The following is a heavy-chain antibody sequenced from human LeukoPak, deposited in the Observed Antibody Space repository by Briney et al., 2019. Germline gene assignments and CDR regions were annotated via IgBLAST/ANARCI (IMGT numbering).Heavy chain of an antibody. J-gene: IGHJ4*02. D-gene: IGHD6-19*01. CDR3: ARAKQWLALFDY. V-gene: IGHV4-59*01. CDR2: IYYSGST. Sequence: SETLSLTCTVSGGSISSYYWSWIRQPPGKGLEWIGYIYYSGSTNYNPSLKSRVTISVDTSKNQFSLKLSSVTAADTAVYYCARAKQWLALFDYWGQGTLVTVS. CDR1: GGSISSYY.